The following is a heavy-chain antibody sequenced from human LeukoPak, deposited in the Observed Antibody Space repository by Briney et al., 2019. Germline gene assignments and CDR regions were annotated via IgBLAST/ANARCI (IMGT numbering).Heavy chain of an antibody. D-gene: IGHD2-8*01. CDR2: ISSSSSTI. J-gene: IGHJ5*02. Sequence: GGSLRLSCAASGFTFSSYSMNWVRQAPGKGLEWVSYISSSSSTIYYADSVKGRFTISRDNAKNSLYLQMNSLRAEDTAVYYCARDHLIYTNNWFDPWGQGTLVTVSS. CDR1: GFTFSSYS. CDR3: ARDHLIYTNNWFDP. V-gene: IGHV3-48*01.